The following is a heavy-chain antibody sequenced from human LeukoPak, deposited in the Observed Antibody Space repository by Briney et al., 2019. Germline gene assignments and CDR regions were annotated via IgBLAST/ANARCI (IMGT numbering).Heavy chain of an antibody. J-gene: IGHJ4*02. CDR1: GFTFSSYC. V-gene: IGHV3-74*01. CDR3: ARVGSQYYFDY. D-gene: IGHD3-16*01. CDR2: INSDGSST. Sequence: GGSLRLSCAASGFTFSSYCMHWVRQAPGKGLVWVSRINSDGSSTSYADSVKGRFTISRDNAKNTLYLQMNSLRAEDTAVYYCARVGSQYYFDYWGQGTLVTVSS.